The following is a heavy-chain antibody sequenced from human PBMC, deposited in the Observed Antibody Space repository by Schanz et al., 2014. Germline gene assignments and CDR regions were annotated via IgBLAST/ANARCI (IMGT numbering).Heavy chain of an antibody. CDR1: GASISSSNW. CDR2: IYHSGST. Sequence: QVQLQESGPGLVKPSGTLSLTCAVSGASISSSNWWSWVRQPPGKGLEWIGEIYHSGSTNYNPSLKRRVTISVDKPKKQFSLKVTSMTAADTAVYYCARGHHPHGITVAARGFDPWGQGTLVTVSS. CDR3: ARGHHPHGITVAARGFDP. V-gene: IGHV4-4*02. D-gene: IGHD6-19*01. J-gene: IGHJ5*02.